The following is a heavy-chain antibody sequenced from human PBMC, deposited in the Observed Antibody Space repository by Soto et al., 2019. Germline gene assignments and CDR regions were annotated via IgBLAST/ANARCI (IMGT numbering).Heavy chain of an antibody. D-gene: IGHD3-9*01. CDR2: MDPNRGHS. CDR1: GYNISSYD. Sequence: ASVKVSCKASGYNISSYDIIWVRQAAGQGLEWMGWMDPNRGHSDSVQNFRGRVTMTTNISASTAYMELSGLRSDDTGVYYCARAAYRSLWFLYHWPQGTLVTVSS. CDR3: ARAAYRSLWFLYH. J-gene: IGHJ5*02. V-gene: IGHV1-8*01.